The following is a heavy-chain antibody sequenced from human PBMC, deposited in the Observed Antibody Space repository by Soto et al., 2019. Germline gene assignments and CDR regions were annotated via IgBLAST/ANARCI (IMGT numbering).Heavy chain of an antibody. J-gene: IGHJ4*02. Sequence: EVQLLESGGGLVQPEGSLRLSCAASGFTFSSHAMSWVRQAPGKGLDWVSAISYSGTTTYYAESVKGLFTISRDNSKNTLYLQMSILRVEDTAIYYCAKRFTLFGEVKLSPDFDYWGQGTLVTVSS. D-gene: IGHD3-3*01. V-gene: IGHV3-23*01. CDR3: AKRFTLFGEVKLSPDFDY. CDR2: ISYSGTTT. CDR1: GFTFSSHA.